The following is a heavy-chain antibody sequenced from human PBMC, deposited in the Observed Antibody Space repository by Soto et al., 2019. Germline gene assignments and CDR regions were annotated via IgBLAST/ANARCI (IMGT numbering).Heavy chain of an antibody. CDR2: IYYSGST. CDR1: GGSISSSSYY. D-gene: IGHD4-17*01. J-gene: IGHJ3*02. Sequence: SETLSLTCTVSGGSISSSSYYWGWIRQPPGKGLEWIGSIYYSGSTYYNPSLKSRVTISVDTSKNQFSLKLSSVTAADTAVYYCARARTTVPNRGAFDIWGQGTMVTVSS. CDR3: ARARTTVPNRGAFDI. V-gene: IGHV4-39*01.